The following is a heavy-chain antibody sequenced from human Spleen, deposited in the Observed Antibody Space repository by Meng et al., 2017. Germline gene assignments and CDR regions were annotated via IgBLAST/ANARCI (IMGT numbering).Heavy chain of an antibody. CDR2: MYYSGNA. CDR1: DDSIRSYY. J-gene: IGHJ4*02. CDR3: ASTYYYRSSDYYFDY. D-gene: IGHD3-22*01. V-gene: IGHV4-59*01. Sequence: VHLQGSGPGLVQPSETLSLTCTVSDDSIRSYYWSWIRQPPGKGLEWIGYMYYSGNANYNPSLKSRVTISVDTSKNQVPLKLGSVTAADTAMYYCASTYYYRSSDYYFDYWGQGTLVTVSS.